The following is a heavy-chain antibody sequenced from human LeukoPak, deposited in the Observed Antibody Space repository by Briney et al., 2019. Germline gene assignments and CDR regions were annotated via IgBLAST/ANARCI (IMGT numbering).Heavy chain of an antibody. J-gene: IGHJ3*02. V-gene: IGHV3-21*01. D-gene: IGHD6-6*01. Sequence: GGSLRLSCAASGFTFSSYGMHWVRQAPGKGLEWVSSISSSSSYIYYADSVKGRFTISRDNAKNSLYLQMNSLRAEDTAVYYCARESIADDAFDIWGQGTMVTVSS. CDR2: ISSSSSYI. CDR1: GFTFSSYG. CDR3: ARESIADDAFDI.